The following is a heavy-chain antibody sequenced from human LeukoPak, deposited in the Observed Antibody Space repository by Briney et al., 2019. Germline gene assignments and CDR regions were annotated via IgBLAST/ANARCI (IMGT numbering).Heavy chain of an antibody. D-gene: IGHD1-1*01. J-gene: IGHJ4*02. V-gene: IGHV1-2*02. Sequence: ASVKVSCKASGYTFTGYYMHWVRQAPGQGLEWMGWINPNSGGTNYAQKFQGRVTMTRDTSISTAYMELSRLRSADTAVYYCARDLYNWNDASDYWGQGTLVTVSS. CDR1: GYTFTGYY. CDR2: INPNSGGT. CDR3: ARDLYNWNDASDY.